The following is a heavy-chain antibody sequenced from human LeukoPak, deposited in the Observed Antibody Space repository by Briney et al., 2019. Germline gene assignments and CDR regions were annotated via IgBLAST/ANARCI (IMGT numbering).Heavy chain of an antibody. D-gene: IGHD2-21*02. CDR2: IKQDGSEK. CDR1: GFTFSSYW. V-gene: IGHV3-7*01. CDR3: ARVMRGVVVTAIYYYYGMDV. J-gene: IGHJ6*02. Sequence: GGSLRLSCAASGFTFSSYWMSWVRQAPGKGLEWVANIKQDGSEKYYVDSVKGRFTISRDNAENSLYLQMNSLRAEDTAVHYCARVMRGVVVTAIYYYYGMDVWGQGTTVTVSS.